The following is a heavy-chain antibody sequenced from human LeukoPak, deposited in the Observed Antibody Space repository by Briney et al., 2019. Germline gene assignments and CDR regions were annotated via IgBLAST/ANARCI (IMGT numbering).Heavy chain of an antibody. D-gene: IGHD1/OR15-1a*01. CDR1: GFPFSNYE. Sequence: GGSLRLSCAASGFPFSNYEMNWVRQARGRGLEWVSFIGSSSTIYYADSAKGRFTISRDNVNNLLYLQMNSLRAEDTAVYYCARAGANRYYYYALDVWGQGTTVTVSS. J-gene: IGHJ6*02. CDR3: ARAGANRYYYYALDV. V-gene: IGHV3-69-1*01. CDR2: IGSSSTI.